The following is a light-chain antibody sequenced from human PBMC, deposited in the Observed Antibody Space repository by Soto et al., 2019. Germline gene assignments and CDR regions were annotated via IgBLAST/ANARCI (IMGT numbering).Light chain of an antibody. CDR2: EVS. CDR1: SSDVGDYNY. V-gene: IGLV2-14*01. CDR3: SSYTSSNTWV. J-gene: IGLJ3*02. Sequence: QSALTQPASVSGSPGQSITISCTGTSSDVGDYNYVSWYHQHPGKAPKLMIYEVSNRPSGVSNHFSGSKSGNTASLTISGLQAEDEADYYCSSYTSSNTWVFGGGTKLTVL.